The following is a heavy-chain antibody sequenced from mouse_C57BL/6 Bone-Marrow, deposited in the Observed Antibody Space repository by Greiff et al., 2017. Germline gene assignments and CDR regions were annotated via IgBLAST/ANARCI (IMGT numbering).Heavy chain of an antibody. CDR1: GYTFTDYN. CDR3: ASPLYYCGSSLDY. J-gene: IGHJ2*01. V-gene: IGHV1-22*01. Sequence: EVQLQQSGPELVKPGASVKMSCKASGYTFTDYNMHWVKQSHGKSLEWIGYINPNNGGTSYNQKFKGKATLTVNKSSSTAYMELRSLTSEDSAVYYCASPLYYCGSSLDYWGQGTTLTVSS. CDR2: INPNNGGT. D-gene: IGHD1-1*01.